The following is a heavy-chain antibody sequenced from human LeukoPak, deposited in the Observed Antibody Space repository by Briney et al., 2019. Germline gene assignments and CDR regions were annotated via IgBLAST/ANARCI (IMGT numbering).Heavy chain of an antibody. D-gene: IGHD2-15*01. CDR2: THYSGIA. CDR1: GGSISSYY. V-gene: IGHV4-59*01. Sequence: SETLSLTCTVSGGSISSYYWSWIRQPPGKGLERIGYTHYSGIASYNPSLKSRVTISLDTSNDRFSLKLSSVTAADTAVYFCARGLGYCSGRTCYSGNYWGRGTLVTVSS. CDR3: ARGLGYCSGRTCYSGNY. J-gene: IGHJ4*01.